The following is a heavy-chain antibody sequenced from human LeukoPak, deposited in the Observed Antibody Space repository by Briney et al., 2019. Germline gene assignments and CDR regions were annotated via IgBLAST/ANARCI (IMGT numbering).Heavy chain of an antibody. V-gene: IGHV3-21*01. CDR3: ARAYCSSTRCSYYFDS. D-gene: IGHD2-2*01. CDR1: GFTFDSYG. CDR2: ISSSSTYI. Sequence: GGSLRLSCAASGFTFDSYGLNSVRQAPGKGLEWISSISSSSTYIYYADSVKGRFTISRDNAKNSLYLQINSLRAEDTAVYYCARAYCSSTRCSYYFDSWGQGTLVTVSS. J-gene: IGHJ4*02.